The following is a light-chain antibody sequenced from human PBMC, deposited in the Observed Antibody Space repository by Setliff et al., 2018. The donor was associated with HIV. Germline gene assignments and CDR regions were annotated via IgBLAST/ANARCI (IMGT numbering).Light chain of an antibody. J-gene: IGLJ1*01. CDR3: CSYAARQTSYV. V-gene: IGLV2-11*01. Sequence: QSALTQPRSVSGSPGQSVTISCNGTSSDVGGYDYVSWIQQQPGKAPKLMIYDVTRRPSGVPDRFSGSRSGNTASLTISGLQADDEAYYYCCSYAARQTSYVFGTGTKVTVL. CDR1: SSDVGGYDY. CDR2: DVT.